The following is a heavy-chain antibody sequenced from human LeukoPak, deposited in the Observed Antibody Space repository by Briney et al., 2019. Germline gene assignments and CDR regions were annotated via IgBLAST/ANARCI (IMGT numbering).Heavy chain of an antibody. Sequence: PGGSLRLSCAASGFTFSSYSMNWVRQTPWKGLEWVSYITSSSSSIYYADSVKGRFTISRDNAKNSLYLQMNSLRAEDTAVYYCARAPWTDDAFDIWGQGTMVTVSS. V-gene: IGHV3-48*01. D-gene: IGHD3/OR15-3a*01. J-gene: IGHJ3*02. CDR2: ITSSSSSI. CDR1: GFTFSSYS. CDR3: ARAPWTDDAFDI.